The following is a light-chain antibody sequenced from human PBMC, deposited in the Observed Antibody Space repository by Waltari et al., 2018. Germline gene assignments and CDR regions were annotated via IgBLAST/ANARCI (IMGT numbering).Light chain of an antibody. J-gene: IGKJ4*01. CDR3: QQYNDWPLT. V-gene: IGKV3D-15*03. CDR1: QGISTN. Sequence: ETVVTQSPATLSVSPGERATLSCRASQGISTNLAWYQQKPGQAPRLLIYGKINRAPGVPARFSGSGSGTEFTLTISVLQSEDFAVYYCQQYNDWPLTFGGGTKVDIK. CDR2: GKI.